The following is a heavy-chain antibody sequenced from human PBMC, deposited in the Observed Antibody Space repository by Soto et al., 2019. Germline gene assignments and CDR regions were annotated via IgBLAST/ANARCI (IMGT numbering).Heavy chain of an antibody. Sequence: QITLKESGPTLVKPTQTLTLTCTFSGFSLTTDRVGVGWIRQPPGEALEWLAVIYWDDSKTYRPSLESRLTITRDTSTTQVALTMTNMDSLDTATYYCAHAYGGRPLSWGQGTLVTVSS. CDR1: GFSLTTDRVG. CDR3: AHAYGGRPLS. V-gene: IGHV2-5*02. D-gene: IGHD1-26*01. J-gene: IGHJ5*02. CDR2: IYWDDSK.